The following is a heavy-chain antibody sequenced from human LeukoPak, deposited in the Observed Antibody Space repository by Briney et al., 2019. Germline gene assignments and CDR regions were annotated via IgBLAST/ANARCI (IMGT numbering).Heavy chain of an antibody. Sequence: SVKVSCKASGGTFSSYAISWVRQAPGQGLEWMGGIIPIFGTANYAQKFQGRVTITADESTSTAYMELSSLRSEDTAVYYCARYAHYYDSSGYYQPFDYWGQGTLVTVSS. J-gene: IGHJ4*02. V-gene: IGHV1-69*13. CDR3: ARYAHYYDSSGYYQPFDY. CDR2: IIPIFGTA. D-gene: IGHD3-22*01. CDR1: GGTFSSYA.